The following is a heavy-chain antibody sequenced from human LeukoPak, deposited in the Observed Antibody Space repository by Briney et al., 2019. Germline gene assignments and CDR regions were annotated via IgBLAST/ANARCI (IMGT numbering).Heavy chain of an antibody. CDR2: IYPGDSDT. J-gene: IGHJ4*02. CDR3: ARLDYYDSSGYYRADYFDY. Sequence: GESLQISCKGSGYSFTSYWIGWVRPMPGKGLEWMGIIYPGDSDTRYSPSFQGQVTISADKSISTAYLQWSSLKASDTAMYYCARLDYYDSSGYYRADYFDYWGQGTLVTVSS. V-gene: IGHV5-51*01. D-gene: IGHD3-22*01. CDR1: GYSFTSYW.